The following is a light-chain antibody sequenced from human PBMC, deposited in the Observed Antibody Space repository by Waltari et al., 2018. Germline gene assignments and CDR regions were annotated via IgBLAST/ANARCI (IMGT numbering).Light chain of an antibody. V-gene: IGKV3-20*01. CDR2: GAT. CDR1: QSISSSY. CDR3: QLYGGSPRT. Sequence: EIVLTQSPGTLSLSPGDRASLSCRASQSISSSYLAWYQQKPGQAPRLLIYGATNRATGIPDRFSGSGSGTDFTLTISRLDPEDIAVYYCQLYGGSPRTFGPGTKLEIK. J-gene: IGKJ1*01.